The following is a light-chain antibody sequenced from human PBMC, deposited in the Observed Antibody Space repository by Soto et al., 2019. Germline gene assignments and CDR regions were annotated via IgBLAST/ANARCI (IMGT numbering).Light chain of an antibody. V-gene: IGKV3-20*01. CDR1: QSVSSSY. CDR2: GAS. Sequence: EIVLTQSPGTLSLSPGERATLSCRASQSVSSSYLAWYQQKPGQAPRLLIYGASSRATGIPDRFSGSGSGTDFTLTISRLEPEDFATYYCLQHNTYPWTFGQGTKVEIK. CDR3: LQHNTYPWT. J-gene: IGKJ1*01.